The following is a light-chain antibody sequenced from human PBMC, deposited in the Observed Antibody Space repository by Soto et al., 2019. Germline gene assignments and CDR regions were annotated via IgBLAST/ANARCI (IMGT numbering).Light chain of an antibody. CDR3: PQRSNWLT. J-gene: IGKJ4*01. Sequence: EIVLTQSPATLSLSPGERATLSCRASQSVSSYLALYQQKPGQAPRLLIYDASNRATGIPARFSGSGSGTDFTLTISSLEPEDFAVYYCPQRSNWLTFGGGTKVEIK. CDR1: QSVSSY. V-gene: IGKV3-11*01. CDR2: DAS.